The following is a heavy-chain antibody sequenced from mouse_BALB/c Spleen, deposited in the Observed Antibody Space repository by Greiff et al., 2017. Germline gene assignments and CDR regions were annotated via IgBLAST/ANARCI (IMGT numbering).Heavy chain of an antibody. D-gene: IGHD2-9*01. CDR3: ARERRAYYGYDGDWYFDV. CDR1: GYTFSSYW. CDR2: ILPGSGST. Sequence: QVQLQQSGAELMKPGASVKISCKATGYTFSSYWIEWVKQRPGHGLEWIGEILPGSGSTNYNEKFKGKATFTADTSSNTAYMQLSSLTSEDSAVYYCARERRAYYGYDGDWYFDVWGAGTTVTVSS. V-gene: IGHV1-9*01. J-gene: IGHJ1*01.